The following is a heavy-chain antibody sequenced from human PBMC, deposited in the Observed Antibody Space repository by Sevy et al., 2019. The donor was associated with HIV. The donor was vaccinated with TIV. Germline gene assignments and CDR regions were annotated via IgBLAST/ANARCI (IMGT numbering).Heavy chain of an antibody. CDR3: ARDPPLITGTTTDY. V-gene: IGHV3-21*01. D-gene: IGHD1-20*01. CDR2: ISSSSYI. CDR1: GFTFSSYS. J-gene: IGHJ4*02. Sequence: GGSLRLSCAASGFTFSSYSMNWVRQAPGKGLEWVSSISSSSYIYYADSVKGRFTISRDNDKNSLYLQMNSLRAEDTAVYYCARDPPLITGTTTDYWGQGTLVTVSS.